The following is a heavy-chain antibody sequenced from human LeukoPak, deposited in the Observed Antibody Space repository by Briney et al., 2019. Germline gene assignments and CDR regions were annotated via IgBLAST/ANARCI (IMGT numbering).Heavy chain of an antibody. Sequence: SETLSLACAVYGGSFSGYYWSWIRQPPGKGLEWIGEINHSGSTNYDPSLKSRVTISVDMSKNTSSLKLSSLTAADTAVYYCARAALVRYFDWLRNWFDPWGQGTLVTVSS. CDR3: ARAALVRYFDWLRNWFDP. D-gene: IGHD3-9*01. CDR1: GGSFSGYY. J-gene: IGHJ5*02. CDR2: INHSGST. V-gene: IGHV4-34*01.